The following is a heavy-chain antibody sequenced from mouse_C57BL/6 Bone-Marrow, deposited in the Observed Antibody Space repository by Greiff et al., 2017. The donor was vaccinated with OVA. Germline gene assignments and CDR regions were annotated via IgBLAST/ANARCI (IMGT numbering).Heavy chain of an antibody. Sequence: DVQLVESGGGLVKPGGSLKLSCAASGFTFSDYGMHWVRQAPEKGLEWVAYISSGSSTIYYADTVKGRFTISRDNAKNTLFLQMTSLRSEDTAMYYCARRAIYDDYDGFYAMDYWGQGTSVTVSS. CDR1: GFTFSDYG. J-gene: IGHJ4*01. CDR3: ARRAIYDDYDGFYAMDY. CDR2: ISSGSSTI. V-gene: IGHV5-17*01. D-gene: IGHD2-4*01.